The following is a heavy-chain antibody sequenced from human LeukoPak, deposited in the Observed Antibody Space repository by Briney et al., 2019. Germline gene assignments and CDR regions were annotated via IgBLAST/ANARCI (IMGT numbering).Heavy chain of an antibody. J-gene: IGHJ4*02. CDR1: GFTFEDYA. V-gene: IGHV3-9*01. CDR3: AKDIRSVRGVKQFDY. D-gene: IGHD3-10*01. CDR2: ISWKSDRI. Sequence: PGRSLRLSCAASGFTFEDYAMHWVRQAPGKGLEWVSGISWKSDRIVYADSVKGRFTISRDNAKNSLYLQMNSLRAEDTALYYCAKDIRSVRGVKQFDYWGQGTLVTVSS.